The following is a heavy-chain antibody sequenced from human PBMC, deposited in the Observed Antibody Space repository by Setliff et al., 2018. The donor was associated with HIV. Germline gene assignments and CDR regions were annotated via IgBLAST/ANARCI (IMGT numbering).Heavy chain of an antibody. D-gene: IGHD3-22*01. CDR3: AKDMNRGGYSDSSPHDF. CDR2: INPSSGST. V-gene: IGHV1-46*01. CDR1: GYTFTSYY. Sequence: ASVVSCKASGYTFTSYYMHWVRQAPGQGLEWMGTINPSSGSTSHTQMFRGRVTMTRDTSTSTVYMELSGLRSEDTAVYYCAKDMNRGGYSDSSPHDFWGQGTLVTVSS. J-gene: IGHJ4*02.